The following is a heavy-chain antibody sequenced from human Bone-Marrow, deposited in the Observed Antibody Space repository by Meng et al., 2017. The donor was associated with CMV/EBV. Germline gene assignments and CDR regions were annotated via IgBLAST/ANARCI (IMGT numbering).Heavy chain of an antibody. CDR2: IIPILGIA. Sequence: SVKVSCKASGGTFSSYTISWVRQAPGQGLEWMGRIIPILGIANYAQKFQGRVTITADKSTSTAYMELSSLRSEDTAVYYCARGLVGYSGYESDYWGQGTLVTVSS. J-gene: IGHJ4*02. V-gene: IGHV1-69*02. CDR3: ARGLVGYSGYESDY. D-gene: IGHD5-12*01. CDR1: GGTFSSYT.